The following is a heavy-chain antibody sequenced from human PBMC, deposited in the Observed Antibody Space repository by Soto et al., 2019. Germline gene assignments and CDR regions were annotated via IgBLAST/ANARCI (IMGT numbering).Heavy chain of an antibody. CDR3: ARESTAAGAGWFDA. CDR1: GYTFTSYD. V-gene: IGHV1-8*01. D-gene: IGHD6-13*01. Sequence: QVQLVQSGAEVKKPGASVKVSCKASGYTFTSYDINWVRQATGQGIEWMGWMNPNSGNTDYAQKFQGRVTMTRNTSLDTAYMELSRLRSEDPAVYYCARESTAAGAGWFDARGKGTLVSVSS. CDR2: MNPNSGNT. J-gene: IGHJ5*02.